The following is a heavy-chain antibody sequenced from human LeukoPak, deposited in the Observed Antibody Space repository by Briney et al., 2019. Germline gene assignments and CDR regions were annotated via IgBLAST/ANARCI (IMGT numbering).Heavy chain of an antibody. CDR3: ARDREEDGVVYLLLTPYFDY. D-gene: IGHD3-3*01. CDR1: GFTFSSYW. Sequence: GGSLRLSCAASGFTFSSYWMSWVRQAPGKGLEWVANIKQDGSEKYYVDSVKGRFTISRDNAKNSLYLQMNSLRAEDTAVYYCARDREEDGVVYLLLTPYFDYWGQGTLVTVSS. V-gene: IGHV3-7*01. CDR2: IKQDGSEK. J-gene: IGHJ4*02.